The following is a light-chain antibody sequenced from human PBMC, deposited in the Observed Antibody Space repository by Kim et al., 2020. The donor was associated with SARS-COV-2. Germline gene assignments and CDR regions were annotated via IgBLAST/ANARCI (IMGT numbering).Light chain of an antibody. CDR1: QSVRNN. CDR2: GAS. J-gene: IGKJ1*01. V-gene: IGKV3-15*01. Sequence: DIVMTQSPATLSVSPGERATLSCRASQSVRNNLAWYQQKPGRAPRLLIYGASTRATGVPARFSGSGSGTDFTLTISSLQSEDIAVYHCQQYNDWWAFGQGTKVDIK. CDR3: QQYNDWWA.